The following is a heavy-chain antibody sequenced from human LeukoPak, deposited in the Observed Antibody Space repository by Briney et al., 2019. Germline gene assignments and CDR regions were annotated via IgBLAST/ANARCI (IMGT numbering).Heavy chain of an antibody. CDR2: INPNSGGT. D-gene: IGHD3-22*01. CDR3: ARGRGYYDSSGYYYPIELPYYYYYMDV. CDR1: GYTFTGYY. J-gene: IGHJ6*03. V-gene: IGHV1-2*02. Sequence: GASVKVSCKASGYTFTGYYMHWVRRAPGQGLEWMGWINPNSGGTNYAQKFQGRVTMTRDTSISTAYMELSRLRSDDTAVYYCARGRGYYDSSGYYYPIELPYYYYYMDVWGKGTTVTISS.